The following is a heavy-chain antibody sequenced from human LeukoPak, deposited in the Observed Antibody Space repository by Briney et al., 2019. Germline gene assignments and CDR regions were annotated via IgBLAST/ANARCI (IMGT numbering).Heavy chain of an antibody. V-gene: IGHV3-23*01. CDR1: GFTFSSYA. J-gene: IGHJ4*02. CDR3: ARAETERGRLDY. Sequence: GGSLRLSCAASGFTFSSYAMSWVRQAPGKGLEWVSAISGSGGSTYYADSVKGRFTISRDNSKNTLYVQMNSLRAEDTAVYCCARAETERGRLDYWGQGTLVTVSS. CDR2: ISGSGGST.